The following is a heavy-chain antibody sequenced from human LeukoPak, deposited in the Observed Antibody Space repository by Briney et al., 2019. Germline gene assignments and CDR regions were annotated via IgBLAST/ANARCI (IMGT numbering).Heavy chain of an antibody. CDR2: INPDSGGT. D-gene: IGHD6-19*01. Sequence: ASVKVSCKASGYTFTGYYMHWVRQAPGQGLEWMGWINPDSGGTNYAQNFQGRVAMTRDTSISTAYMELSRLRSDDTAVYYCARGRSVAVAGALRGFDPWGQGTLVTVSS. V-gene: IGHV1-2*02. CDR3: ARGRSVAVAGALRGFDP. CDR1: GYTFTGYY. J-gene: IGHJ5*02.